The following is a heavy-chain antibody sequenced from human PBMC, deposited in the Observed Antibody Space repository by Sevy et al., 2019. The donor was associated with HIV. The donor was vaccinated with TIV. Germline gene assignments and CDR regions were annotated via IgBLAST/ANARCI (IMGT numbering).Heavy chain of an antibody. D-gene: IGHD5-18*01. CDR1: GGSFSGYY. V-gene: IGHV4-34*01. CDR3: ARATKVRGYSYGYWDY. CDR2: INHSGST. Sequence: SETLSLTCAVYGGSFSGYYWSWIRQPPGKGLEWIGEINHSGSTNYNPCLKSRVTISVDTSKNQFSLKLSSVTAADTAVYYCARATKVRGYSYGYWDYWGQGTLVTVSS. J-gene: IGHJ4*02.